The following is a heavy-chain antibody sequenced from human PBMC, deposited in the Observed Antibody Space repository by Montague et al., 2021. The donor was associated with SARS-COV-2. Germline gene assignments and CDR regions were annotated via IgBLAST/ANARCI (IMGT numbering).Heavy chain of an antibody. V-gene: IGHV4-59*01. CDR3: ARDFDY. CDR2: ST. Sequence: STNYNPSLKSRFTLSVDTSKNQFSLKLSSVTAADTAVYYCARDFDYWGLGTLVTVSS. J-gene: IGHJ4*02.